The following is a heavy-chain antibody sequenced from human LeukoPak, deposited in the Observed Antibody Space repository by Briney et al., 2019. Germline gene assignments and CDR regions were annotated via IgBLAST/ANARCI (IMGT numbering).Heavy chain of an antibody. D-gene: IGHD3-10*01. CDR3: TRGLQERDIIRGFDF. CDR1: GDSISRRSSY. CDR2: VYSTGTP. Sequence: PSQTLSLTCSVSGDSISRRSSYWTWIRQPAGRGLEWIGRVYSTGTPNYNPSLKSRLAMSVDTPKNQFSLTLNSVTAADTAVYFCTRGLQERDIIRGFDFWGPGILVTVSS. V-gene: IGHV4-61*02. J-gene: IGHJ4*01.